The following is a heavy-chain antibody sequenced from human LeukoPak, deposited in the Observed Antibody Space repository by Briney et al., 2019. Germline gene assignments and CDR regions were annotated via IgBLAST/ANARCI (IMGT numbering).Heavy chain of an antibody. CDR2: IYYSGST. CDR3: ARHYMSSGWQTFDY. Sequence: PSQTLSLTCTVSGGSISSSSYYWGWIRQPPGKGLEWIGSIYYSGSTYYNPSLKSRVTISVDTSKNQFSLKLSSVTAADTAVYYCARHYMSSGWQTFDYWGQGTLVTVSS. CDR1: GGSISSSSYY. V-gene: IGHV4-39*01. D-gene: IGHD6-19*01. J-gene: IGHJ4*02.